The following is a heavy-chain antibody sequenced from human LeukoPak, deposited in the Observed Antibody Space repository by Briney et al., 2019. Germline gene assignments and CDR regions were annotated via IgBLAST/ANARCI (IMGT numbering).Heavy chain of an antibody. CDR3: AKERQQLPN. CDR2: ISYDGRQN. Sequence: GGSLRLSCAASGFTFSTYAMNWVRQAPGKGLEWVAVISYDGRQNYYADSVKGRFTISRDNSKNTLYLQMNSLRAEDTAVYYCAKERQQLPNWGQGTLVTVSS. D-gene: IGHD6-13*01. J-gene: IGHJ4*02. CDR1: GFTFSTYA. V-gene: IGHV3-30*04.